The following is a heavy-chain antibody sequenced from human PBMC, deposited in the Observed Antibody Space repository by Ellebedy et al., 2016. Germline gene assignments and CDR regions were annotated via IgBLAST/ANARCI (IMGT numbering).Heavy chain of an antibody. D-gene: IGHD3-22*01. CDR1: GFTFSSYA. CDR2: TSYGGINK. V-gene: IGHV3-30-3*01. J-gene: IGHJ4*02. Sequence: GESLKISXAASGFTFSSYAMHWVRQAPGKGLEWVAVTSYGGINKFYADSVKGRFTISRDNSKNTLYLQMNSLRAEDTAVYYCARAYYYDSSDPVGYWGQGTLVTVSS. CDR3: ARAYYYDSSDPVGY.